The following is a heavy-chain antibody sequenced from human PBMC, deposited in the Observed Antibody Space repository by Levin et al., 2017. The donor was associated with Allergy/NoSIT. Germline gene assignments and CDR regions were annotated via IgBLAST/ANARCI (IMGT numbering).Heavy chain of an antibody. CDR3: ARDRAGGIEPAGGSWGYYHLDV. V-gene: IGHV1-2*02. D-gene: IGHD2-2*01. CDR2: VSPDSGDT. CDR1: GYRFNDYY. J-gene: IGHJ6*03. Sequence: ASVKVSCKASGYRFNDYYVHWVRQAPGQGLEWMGWVSPDSGDTHYAQKFQGRVTMTRDTSFSTAFMELSGLRFDDTAVYFCARDRAGGIEPAGGSWGYYHLDVWGKGTAVIVSS.